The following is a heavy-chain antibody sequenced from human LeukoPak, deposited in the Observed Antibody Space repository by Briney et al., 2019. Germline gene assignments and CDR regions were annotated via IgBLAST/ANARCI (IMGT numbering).Heavy chain of an antibody. D-gene: IGHD6-6*01. J-gene: IGHJ4*02. V-gene: IGHV3-30*02. CDR1: GFTFSSYG. Sequence: PGGSLRLSCAASGFTFSSYGMHWVRQAPGKGLEWVAFIQYDGSNKYYADSVKGRFTISRDNSKNTLYLQMNSLRAEDTAVYYCAKAASSRQDDYWGQGTLVTVSS. CDR3: AKAASSRQDDY. CDR2: IQYDGSNK.